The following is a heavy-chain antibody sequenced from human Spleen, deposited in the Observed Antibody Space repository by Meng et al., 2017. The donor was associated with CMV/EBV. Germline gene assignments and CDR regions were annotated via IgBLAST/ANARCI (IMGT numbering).Heavy chain of an antibody. D-gene: IGHD2-2*01. Sequence: SETLSLTCTVSGGSISSYYWSWIRQPPGKGLEWIGYIYYSGSTNYNPSPKSRVTISVDTSKNQFSLKLSSVTAADTAVYYCARVGGKYQLRFYLDSWGLGTLVTVSS. CDR1: GGSISSYY. J-gene: IGHJ4*02. V-gene: IGHV4-59*01. CDR3: ARVGGKYQLRFYLDS. CDR2: IYYSGST.